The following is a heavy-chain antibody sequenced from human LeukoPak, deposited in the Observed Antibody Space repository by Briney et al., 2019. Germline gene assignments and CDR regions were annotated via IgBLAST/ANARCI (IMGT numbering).Heavy chain of an antibody. CDR2: IIPIFGTA. Sequence: SVKVSCKASGGTFSSYAISWVRQAPGQGLEWMGGIIPIFGTANYAQKFQGRVTITADESTSTAYMELSSLRSEDTAVYYCTRLQIAVAGPNWFDPWGQGTLVTVSS. CDR1: GGTFSSYA. V-gene: IGHV1-69*13. CDR3: TRLQIAVAGPNWFDP. J-gene: IGHJ5*02. D-gene: IGHD6-19*01.